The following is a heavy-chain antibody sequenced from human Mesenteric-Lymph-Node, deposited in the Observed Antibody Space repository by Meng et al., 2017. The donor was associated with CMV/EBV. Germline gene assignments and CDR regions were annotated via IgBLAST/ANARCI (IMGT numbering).Heavy chain of an antibody. CDR2: INHSGST. CDR1: GFTFSSYA. CDR3: ARWGRVVPAAIPVWHYYYYGMDV. V-gene: IGHV4-34*01. Sequence: GSLRLSCAASGFTFSSYAMSWVRQAPGKGLEWIGEINHSGSTNYNPSLKSRVTISVDTSKNQFSLKLSSVTAADTAVYYCARWGRVVPAAIPVWHYYYYGMDVWGQGTTVTVSS. D-gene: IGHD2-2*02. J-gene: IGHJ6*02.